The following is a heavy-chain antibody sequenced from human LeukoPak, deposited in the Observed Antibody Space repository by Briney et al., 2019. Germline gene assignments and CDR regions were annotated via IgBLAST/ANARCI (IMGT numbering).Heavy chain of an antibody. CDR1: GFTFSSYS. CDR3: AKNGDRGAYCTGGTCYPYFYYYMDV. J-gene: IGHJ6*03. Sequence: GGSLRLSCAASGFTFSSYSMNWVRQAPGKGLEWVSSISSTGGTTYYADSVKGRFAISRDNSKNTLYLQMNSLRAEDTAIYYCAKNGDRGAYCTGGTCYPYFYYYMDVWGKGTTVTI. D-gene: IGHD2-15*01. CDR2: ISSTGGTT. V-gene: IGHV3-23*01.